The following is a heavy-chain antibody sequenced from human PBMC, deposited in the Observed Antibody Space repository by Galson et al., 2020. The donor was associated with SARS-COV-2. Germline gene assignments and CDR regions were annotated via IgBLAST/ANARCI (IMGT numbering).Heavy chain of an antibody. CDR1: GGSINTGDYY. Sequence: ETSETLSLTCSVSGGSINTGDYYWNWLRQPPGKGLEWIGYIYFSGFTYYNPSLKSRVTMSIDTSKNQFSLRLNSVTAADTAVYFCAREAVAITISSNGFDIWGQGSTVTVSS. V-gene: IGHV4-30-4*01. CDR3: AREAVAITISSNGFDI. D-gene: IGHD3-9*01. CDR2: IYFSGFT. J-gene: IGHJ3*02.